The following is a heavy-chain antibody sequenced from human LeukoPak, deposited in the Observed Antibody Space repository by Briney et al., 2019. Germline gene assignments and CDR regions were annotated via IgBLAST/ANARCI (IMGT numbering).Heavy chain of an antibody. CDR2: IYTSGST. V-gene: IGHV4-4*07. J-gene: IGHJ6*03. D-gene: IGHD6-19*01. Sequence: SETLSLTCTVSGGSISSYYWSWIRQPAGKGLEWIGRIYTSGSTNYNPSLTSRVTMSVDMSKNQFSLKLSSVTAADTAVYYCARDSSGWYGNYYYMDVWGKGTTVTVSS. CDR3: ARDSSGWYGNYYYMDV. CDR1: GGSISSYY.